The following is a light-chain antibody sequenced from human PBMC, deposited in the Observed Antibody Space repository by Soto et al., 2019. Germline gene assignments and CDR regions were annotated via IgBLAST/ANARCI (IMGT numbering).Light chain of an antibody. CDR2: AAS. V-gene: IGKV1-27*01. CDR3: QKSSSVPV. Sequence: DIQMTQSPTSLSASVGDRVTITCQASQGIRNFVAWYQQKPGKAPNLLIYAASTLQSGVPSRFSGSGSGTDFTLTINSLQPEDVATYSCQKSSSVPVFGPGTKVEIK. J-gene: IGKJ3*01. CDR1: QGIRNF.